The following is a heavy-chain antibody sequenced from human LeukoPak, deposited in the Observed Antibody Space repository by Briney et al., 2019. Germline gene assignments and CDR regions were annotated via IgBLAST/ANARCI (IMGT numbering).Heavy chain of an antibody. Sequence: PGGSLRLSCAASGFTFSSYGMHWVRQAPGKGLEWVAVIWYDGSNKYYADSVKGRFTISRDNSKNTLYLQMNSLRAEDTAVYYRARDSSSSGWSPIDYWGQGTLVTVSS. D-gene: IGHD6-19*01. CDR2: IWYDGSNK. V-gene: IGHV3-33*01. J-gene: IGHJ4*02. CDR3: ARDSSSSGWSPIDY. CDR1: GFTFSSYG.